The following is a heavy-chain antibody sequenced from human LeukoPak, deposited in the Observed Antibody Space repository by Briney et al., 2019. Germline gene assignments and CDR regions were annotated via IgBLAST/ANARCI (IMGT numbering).Heavy chain of an antibody. CDR1: SGSISDYY. D-gene: IGHD3-22*01. Sequence: KPSETLSLTCTVSSGSISDYYWSWIRQPPGKGLEWIGYIYYSGSTNYNPSLKSRVTISVDTSKNQFSLKLSSVTAADTAVYYCARDYYDSSGYYDGWFDPWGQGTLVTVSS. J-gene: IGHJ5*02. V-gene: IGHV4-59*01. CDR3: ARDYYDSSGYYDGWFDP. CDR2: IYYSGST.